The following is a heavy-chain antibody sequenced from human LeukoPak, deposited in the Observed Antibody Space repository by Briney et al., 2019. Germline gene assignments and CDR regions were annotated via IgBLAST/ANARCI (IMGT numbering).Heavy chain of an antibody. V-gene: IGHV3-23*01. CDR1: GFTFSSYA. D-gene: IGHD2-15*01. CDR3: AKGSGQGDYGDY. CDR2: ISGSGGST. Sequence: GGSLRLSCAASGFTFSSYAMGWVRQAPGKGLEWVSAISGSGGSTYYADSVKGRFTISRDNSKNTLYLQMNSLRAEDTAVYYCAKGSGQGDYGDYWGQGTLVTVSS. J-gene: IGHJ4*02.